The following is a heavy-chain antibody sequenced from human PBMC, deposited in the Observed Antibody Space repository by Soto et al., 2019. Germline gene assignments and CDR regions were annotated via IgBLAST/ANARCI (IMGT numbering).Heavy chain of an antibody. CDR2: IYYSGST. Sequence: SETLSLTCTVSGGSISSGDYYWSWIRQPPGKGLEWIGYIYYSGSTYYNPSLKSRVTISVDTSKNQFSLKLSSVTAADTAVYYCDRVCGDYAYYYYGMDVWGPGTTVTVYS. V-gene: IGHV4-30-4*01. D-gene: IGHD4-17*01. J-gene: IGHJ6*02. CDR1: GGSISSGDYY. CDR3: DRVCGDYAYYYYGMDV.